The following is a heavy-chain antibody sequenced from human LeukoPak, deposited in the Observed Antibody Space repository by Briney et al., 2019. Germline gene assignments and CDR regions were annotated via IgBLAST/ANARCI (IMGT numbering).Heavy chain of an antibody. CDR2: ISERGGGT. V-gene: IGHV3-23*01. D-gene: IGHD2/OR15-2a*01. Sequence: GGSLRLSCVVSGISLSNYAMTWVRQAPGKGLEWVSYISERGGGTTYADSVKGRFTISRDTSLNTLYLQMNNLRAEDTAVYFCAKRGVVIRAILVIGYHQEAYHYDFWGQGVLVTVSS. CDR1: GISLSNYA. J-gene: IGHJ4*02. CDR3: AKRGVVIRAILVIGYHQEAYHYDF.